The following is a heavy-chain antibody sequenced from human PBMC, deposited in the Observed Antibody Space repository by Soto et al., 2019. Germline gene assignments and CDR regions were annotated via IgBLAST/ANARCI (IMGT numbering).Heavy chain of an antibody. Sequence: EVQLLESGGGLVQPGGSLRLSCAASGFTFSSYAMSWVRQAPGKGLEWVSAISGSGGSTYYADSVKGRFTISRDNSKNTLYLQMNSLRAEDTALYYCAKCPELWPDAFDIWGQGTMVTVSS. CDR2: ISGSGGST. CDR3: AKCPELWPDAFDI. CDR1: GFTFSSYA. J-gene: IGHJ3*02. V-gene: IGHV3-23*01. D-gene: IGHD1-7*01.